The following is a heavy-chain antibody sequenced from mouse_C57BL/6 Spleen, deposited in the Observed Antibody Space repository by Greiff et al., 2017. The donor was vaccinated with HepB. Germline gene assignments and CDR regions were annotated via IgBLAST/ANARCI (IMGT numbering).Heavy chain of an antibody. V-gene: IGHV5-16*01. Sequence: DVHLVESEGGLVQPGSSMKLSCTASGFTFSDYYMAWVRQVPEKGLEWVANINYDGSSTYYLDSLKSRFIISRDNAKNILYLQMSSLKSEDTATYYCAREDYYYAMDYWGQGTSVTVSS. CDR1: GFTFSDYY. J-gene: IGHJ4*01. CDR3: AREDYYYAMDY. CDR2: INYDGSST.